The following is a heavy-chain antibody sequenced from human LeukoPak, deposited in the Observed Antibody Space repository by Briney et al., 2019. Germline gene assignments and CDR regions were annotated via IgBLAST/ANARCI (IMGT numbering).Heavy chain of an antibody. J-gene: IGHJ5*02. V-gene: IGHV1-2*02. CDR3: ARDRDRAAADTWFDP. CDR2: INPNSGGT. CDR1: GYTFTGYY. D-gene: IGHD6-13*01. Sequence: ASVKVSCKASGYTFTGYYMHWVRQAPGQDLEWMGWINPNSGGTNYAQNFQGRVTMTRDTSISTAYMELSSLRSDDTAVYYCARDRDRAAADTWFDPWGQGTLVTVSS.